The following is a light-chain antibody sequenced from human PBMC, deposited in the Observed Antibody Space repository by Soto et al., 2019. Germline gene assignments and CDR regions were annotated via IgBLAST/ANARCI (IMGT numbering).Light chain of an antibody. V-gene: IGKV1-33*01. CDR1: QDISNY. CDR3: LRIWT. CDR2: DAS. J-gene: IGKJ3*01. Sequence: DIQMTQPPSSLSESVGGRVTITCRASQDISNYLNWYHQKPGKAPYLLIYDASILEAGVPSRFNGSRSGTEFTFTISSLHPEDIAACCCLRIWTFGPGTKVDL.